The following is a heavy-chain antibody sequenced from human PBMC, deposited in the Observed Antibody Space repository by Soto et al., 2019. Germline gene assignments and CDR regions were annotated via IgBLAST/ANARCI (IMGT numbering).Heavy chain of an antibody. Sequence: QVQLVQSGAEVKKPGASVKVSCKASGYTFTSYGISWVRQAPGQGLEWMGWISAYNGNTNYAQKLQGRVTMTTDTATSTAYMELRSLRSDDTAVYYCATYCGGDCYPTVVFDYWGQGTLVTVSS. D-gene: IGHD2-21*02. CDR2: ISAYNGNT. J-gene: IGHJ4*02. CDR3: ATYCGGDCYPTVVFDY. CDR1: GYTFTSYG. V-gene: IGHV1-18*01.